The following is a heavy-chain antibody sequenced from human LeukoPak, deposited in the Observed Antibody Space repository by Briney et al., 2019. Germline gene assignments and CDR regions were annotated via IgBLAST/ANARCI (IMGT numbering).Heavy chain of an antibody. CDR2: ISYDGSNK. CDR1: GFTFSSYG. CDR3: ARDTYCSGGSCPASEFDP. J-gene: IGHJ5*02. V-gene: IGHV3-30*03. Sequence: GRSLRLSCAASGFTFSSYGMHWVRQAPGKGLEWVAVISYDGSNKYYADSVKGRFTISRDNSKNTLYLQMNSLRAEDTAVYYCARDTYCSGGSCPASEFDPWGQGTLVTVSS. D-gene: IGHD2-15*01.